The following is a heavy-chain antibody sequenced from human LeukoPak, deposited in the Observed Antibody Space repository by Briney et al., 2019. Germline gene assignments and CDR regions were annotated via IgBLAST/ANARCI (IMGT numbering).Heavy chain of an antibody. CDR3: ARGVVGSGSYGNYFDY. D-gene: IGHD3-10*01. Sequence: PSETLSLTCAVYGGSFSGYYWSWIRQPPGKGLEWIGEINHSGSTNYNPSLKSRVTISVDTSKSQFSLKLSSVTAADTAVYYCARGVVGSGSYGNYFDYWGQGTLVTVSS. CDR2: INHSGST. CDR1: GGSFSGYY. V-gene: IGHV4-34*01. J-gene: IGHJ4*02.